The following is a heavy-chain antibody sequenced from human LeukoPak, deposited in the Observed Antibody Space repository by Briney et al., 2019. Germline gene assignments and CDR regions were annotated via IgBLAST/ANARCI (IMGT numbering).Heavy chain of an antibody. CDR2: ISTI. CDR1: GFTFSSYE. Sequence: RAGGSLRLSCAASGFTFSSYEMNWVRQAPGKGLEWVSYISTIYYADSVKGRSTISRDNAKNSLYLQMNSLRAEDTAVYYCASGWLRPGFDYWGQGTLVTVSS. V-gene: IGHV3-48*03. CDR3: ASGWLRPGFDY. D-gene: IGHD5-12*01. J-gene: IGHJ4*02.